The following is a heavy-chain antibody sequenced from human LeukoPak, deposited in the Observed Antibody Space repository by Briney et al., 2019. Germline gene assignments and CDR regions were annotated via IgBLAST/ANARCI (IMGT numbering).Heavy chain of an antibody. V-gene: IGHV3-30*18. Sequence: TGGSLRLSCAASGFTFSTYSMTWVRQAPGRGLEWVAAISYDGNSQHYGAPVKGRFTISRDNSKNTVYLQINTLRTDDAAIYYCAKPYPTLTTSAVLDNWGQGTLVTVSS. CDR2: ISYDGNSQ. J-gene: IGHJ4*02. CDR3: AKPYPTLTTSAVLDN. CDR1: GFTFSTYS. D-gene: IGHD1-1*01.